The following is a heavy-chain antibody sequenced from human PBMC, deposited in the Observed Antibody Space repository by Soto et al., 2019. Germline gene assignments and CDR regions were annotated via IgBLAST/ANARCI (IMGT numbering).Heavy chain of an antibody. CDR2: IMPMFGVT. D-gene: IGHD2-2*01. V-gene: IGHV1-69*12. J-gene: IGHJ6*02. Sequence: QVQLVQSGAEVKKPGSSVKVSCRAPGGTFNSHTISWVRQAPGQGLEWMGGIMPMFGVTNYARKFQGRLTMTANESTTTASMEVSGLTSEDTAVYYCAGEGVTSSMSLPWMGYHSYGLDVWGQGTTVIVSS. CDR1: GGTFNSHT. CDR3: AGEGVTSSMSLPWMGYHSYGLDV.